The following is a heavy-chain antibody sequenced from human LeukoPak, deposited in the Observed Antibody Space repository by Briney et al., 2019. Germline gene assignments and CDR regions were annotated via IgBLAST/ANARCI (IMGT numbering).Heavy chain of an antibody. J-gene: IGHJ4*02. Sequence: GGSLRLSCAASGFTFSDYSMNWVRLAPGKGLEWVSYISSSSSTIDYADSVKGRFTISRDNSKNTLYLQMNSLRAEDTAVYYCAKVFYGSGSPTDYWGQGTLVTVSS. D-gene: IGHD3-10*01. V-gene: IGHV3-48*01. CDR1: GFTFSDYS. CDR3: AKVFYGSGSPTDY. CDR2: ISSSSSTI.